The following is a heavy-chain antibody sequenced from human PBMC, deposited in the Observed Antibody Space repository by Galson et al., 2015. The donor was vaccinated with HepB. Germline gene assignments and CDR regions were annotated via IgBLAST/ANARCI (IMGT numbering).Heavy chain of an antibody. CDR2: TYYRSRWSN. V-gene: IGHV6-1*01. J-gene: IGHJ4*02. Sequence: CAISGDSVSSNSAAWNWIRLSPSRGLEWLGKTYYRSRWSNDYAISVKSRIAINPDTSKNQFSLQLNSVTPEDTGVYYCARDQSYRFDYWGQGTLVTVSS. CDR3: ARDQSYRFDY. D-gene: IGHD3-16*02. CDR1: GDSVSSNSAA.